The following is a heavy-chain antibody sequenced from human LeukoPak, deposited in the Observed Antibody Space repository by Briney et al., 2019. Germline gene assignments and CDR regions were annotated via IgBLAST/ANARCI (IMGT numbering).Heavy chain of an antibody. CDR2: INHSGST. V-gene: IGHV4-39*07. J-gene: IGHJ4*02. CDR3: ARALSYDFWSGYLGY. CDR1: GGSISSGDYY. Sequence: PSGTLSLTCTVSGGSISSGDYYWSWIRQPPGKGLEWIGEINHSGSTNYNPSLKSRVTISVETSKNQFSLKLSSVTAADTAVYYCARALSYDFWSGYLGYWGREPWSPSPQ. D-gene: IGHD3-3*01.